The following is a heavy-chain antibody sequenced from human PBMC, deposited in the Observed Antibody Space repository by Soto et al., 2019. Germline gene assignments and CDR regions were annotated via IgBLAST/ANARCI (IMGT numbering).Heavy chain of an antibody. D-gene: IGHD3-22*01. V-gene: IGHV1-3*01. CDR2: INPGNGNT. CDR3: AKPFTTYYYDSSGYGY. J-gene: IGHJ4*02. CDR1: GYTFTSYG. Sequence: VASVKVSCKASGYTFTSYGINWVRQAPGRGLEWMGWINPGNGNTKYSQQFQGRVIIDRDTSASTAYMELSSLRSEDTAVYYCAKPFTTYYYDSSGYGYWGQGTLVTVSS.